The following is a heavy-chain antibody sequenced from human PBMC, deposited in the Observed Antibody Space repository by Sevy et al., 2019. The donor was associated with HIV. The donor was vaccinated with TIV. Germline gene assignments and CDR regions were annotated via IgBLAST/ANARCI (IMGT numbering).Heavy chain of an antibody. D-gene: IGHD2-15*01. CDR3: AKVDIVVVVAALHTAIDY. CDR2: ISGSGGST. CDR1: GFTFSSYA. V-gene: IGHV3-23*01. Sequence: GGSLRLSCAASGFTFSSYAMSWVRQAPGKGLEWVSAISGSGGSTYYADSVKGRFTISRDNSKNTLYLQMNSLRAEDTAVYYCAKVDIVVVVAALHTAIDYWGQGSLVTVSS. J-gene: IGHJ4*02.